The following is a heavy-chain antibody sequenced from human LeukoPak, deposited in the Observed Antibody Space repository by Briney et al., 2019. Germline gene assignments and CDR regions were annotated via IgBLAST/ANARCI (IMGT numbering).Heavy chain of an antibody. V-gene: IGHV4-59*01. J-gene: IGHJ4*02. CDR2: IYYAGSA. CDR3: ARAGYSWDYGYHSDY. CDR1: CGSICNYY. D-gene: IGHD1-7*01. Sequence: SETLSLTCTESCGSICNYYWTWIRHPLREGLEWCGYIYYAGSAKYLPSLKSRISRSVDTSKNQCSLKLNSVTGSDTAVYYCARAGYSWDYGYHSDYWGQGALVTVSS.